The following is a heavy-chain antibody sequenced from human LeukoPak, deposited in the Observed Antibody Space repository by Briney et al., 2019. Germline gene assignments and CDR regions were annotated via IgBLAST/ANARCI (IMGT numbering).Heavy chain of an antibody. D-gene: IGHD6-19*01. CDR1: GFTFSSYE. CDR2: ISSGSTI. J-gene: IGHJ4*02. V-gene: IGHV3-48*03. Sequence: GGSLRLSCAASGFTFSSYEMNWGRQAPGKGLEWVSYISSGSTIYDADSVKGRFTISRDNAKNSLYLQMNSLRAEDTAVYYCARESIAVAGAPFDYWGQGTLVTVSS. CDR3: ARESIAVAGAPFDY.